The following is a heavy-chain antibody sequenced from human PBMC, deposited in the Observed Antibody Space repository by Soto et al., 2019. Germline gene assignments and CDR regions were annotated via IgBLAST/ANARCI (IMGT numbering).Heavy chain of an antibody. D-gene: IGHD5-18*01. CDR2: IFPSGAT. CDR1: GVPISGSDYH. J-gene: IGHJ2*01. V-gene: IGHV4-30-4*01. CDR3: ARGSAAKRYFDL. Sequence: QVQLQESGPGLVKPSQTLSLMCTVSGVPISGSDYHWSWIRQSPGKGLEWIGYIFPSGATHYNSSLGSRITMSVETSKSQFSLRLTAVTAADTAVYFCARGSAAKRYFDLWVRGTLVTVSS.